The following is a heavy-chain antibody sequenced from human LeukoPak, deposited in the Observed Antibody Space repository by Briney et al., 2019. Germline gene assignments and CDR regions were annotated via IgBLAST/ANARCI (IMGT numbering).Heavy chain of an antibody. D-gene: IGHD2-2*01. J-gene: IGHJ5*02. CDR2: IIPILGIA. Sequence: ASVKVSCKASGGTFSSYAISWVRQAPGQGLEWMGRIIPILGIANYAQKFQGRVTITADKSTSTAYMELSSLRSEDTAVYYCARECSSTSCYVRPNWFAPWGQGHLVNASS. CDR1: GGTFSSYA. CDR3: ARECSSTSCYVRPNWFAP. V-gene: IGHV1-69*04.